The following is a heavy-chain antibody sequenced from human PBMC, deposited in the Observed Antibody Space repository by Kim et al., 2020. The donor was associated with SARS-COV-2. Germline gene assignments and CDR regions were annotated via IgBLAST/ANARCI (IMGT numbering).Heavy chain of an antibody. CDR2: ITDRGGYA. Sequence: GGSLRLSCAASGFTFSKYDMSWVRRAPGKGLEWVSSITDRGGYAYYADSVKGRFTFSRDNSKNTLHLQMNSLRAEDTAVYYCVTHITSILDYWGQGTLVTVSS. CDR1: GFTFSKYD. CDR3: VTHITSILDY. D-gene: IGHD3-10*01. J-gene: IGHJ4*02. V-gene: IGHV3-23*01.